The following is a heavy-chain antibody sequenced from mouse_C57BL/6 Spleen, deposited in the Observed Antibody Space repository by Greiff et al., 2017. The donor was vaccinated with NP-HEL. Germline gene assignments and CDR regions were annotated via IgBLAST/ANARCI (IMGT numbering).Heavy chain of an antibody. J-gene: IGHJ1*03. Sequence: LLESGGGLVKPGGSLKLSCAASGFTFSSYTMSWVRQTPEKRLEWVATISGGGGNTYYPDSVKGRFTISRDNAKNTLYLQMSSLRSEDTALYYCARWGIGYDRYFDVWGTGTTVTVSS. CDR3: ARWGIGYDRYFDV. CDR1: GFTFSSYT. CDR2: ISGGGGNT. V-gene: IGHV5-9*01. D-gene: IGHD2-3*01.